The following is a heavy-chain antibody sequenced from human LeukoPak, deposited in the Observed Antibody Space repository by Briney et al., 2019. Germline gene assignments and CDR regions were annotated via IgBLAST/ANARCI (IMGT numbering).Heavy chain of an antibody. CDR3: ARVVSGYTDSWFDP. D-gene: IGHD3-22*01. V-gene: IGHV3-74*01. CDR1: GFTFSGFW. CDR2: ISSDGSST. Sequence: QSGGSLRLSCAASGFTFSGFWMHWVRQAPGKGLVWVSRISSDGSSTSYADSVKGRSTISRDNAKNTLYLQMSSLRAEDTAVHYCARVVSGYTDSWFDPWGQGTLVTVSS. J-gene: IGHJ5*02.